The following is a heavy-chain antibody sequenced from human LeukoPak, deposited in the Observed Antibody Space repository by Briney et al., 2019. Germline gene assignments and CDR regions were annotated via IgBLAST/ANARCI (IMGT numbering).Heavy chain of an antibody. CDR2: ISYDGSNK. J-gene: IGHJ4*02. CDR1: GFTFSSYA. V-gene: IGHV3-30-3*01. CDR3: ARDSCSGGSCYYFDY. Sequence: PGRSLRLSCAASGFTFSSYAMHWVRQAPGKGLEWVAVISYDGSNKYYADSVKGRFTISRDNSKNTLYLQMNSLGAEDTAVYYCARDSCSGGSCYYFDYWGQGTLVTVSS. D-gene: IGHD2-15*01.